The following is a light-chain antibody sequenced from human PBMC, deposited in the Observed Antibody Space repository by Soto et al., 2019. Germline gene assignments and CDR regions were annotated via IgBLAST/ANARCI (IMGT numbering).Light chain of an antibody. CDR2: DVS. J-gene: IGLJ1*01. CDR3: SSYTSSSTYV. CDR1: SSDVGGYNY. Sequence: QSVLTQPASVSGSPGQSITLSCTGNSSDVGGYNYVSWYQQHPGKAPKLMIYDVSNRPSGVSNRFSGSKSGNTASLTISGLQAEDEADYYCSSYTSSSTYVFGTGTKLTVL. V-gene: IGLV2-14*01.